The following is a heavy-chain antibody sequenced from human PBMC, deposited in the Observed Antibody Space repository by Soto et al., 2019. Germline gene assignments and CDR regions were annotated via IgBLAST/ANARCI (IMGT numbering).Heavy chain of an antibody. CDR2: ISSDGATI. V-gene: IGHV3-48*03. CDR3: AADRRWELL. J-gene: IGHJ4*02. Sequence: GGSLRLSCAASGFTFSSYEMNWVRQAPGKGLEWVSYISSDGATIYYADSVKGRFTISRDNAKNSLFLQMNSLKADDTSVYYCAADRRWELLWGQGTLVTVSS. D-gene: IGHD1-26*01. CDR1: GFTFSSYE.